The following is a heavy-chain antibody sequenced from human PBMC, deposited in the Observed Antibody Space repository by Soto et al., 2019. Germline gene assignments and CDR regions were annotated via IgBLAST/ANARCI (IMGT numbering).Heavy chain of an antibody. D-gene: IGHD6-13*01. CDR2: ISGRGGST. V-gene: IGHV3-23*01. Sequence: EVQLLESGGGLVQPGGSLRLSCAASGFPFSSYAMSWVRQAPGKGLEWVSAISGRGGSTYYADSVKGRFTISRDNSKNTLFLQMNSLRAEDTAVYYCAKDRDSSSWYYFDYWGQGTLVTVPS. CDR1: GFPFSSYA. CDR3: AKDRDSSSWYYFDY. J-gene: IGHJ4*02.